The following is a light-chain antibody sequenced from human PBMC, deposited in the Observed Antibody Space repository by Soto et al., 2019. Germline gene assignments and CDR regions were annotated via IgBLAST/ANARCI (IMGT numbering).Light chain of an antibody. CDR1: SSDVGGFNS. Sequence: QSALTQPRSVSGSPGQSVTISCTGTSSDVGGFNSVSWYQQHPGKAPKLMIYDVNKRPSGVPDRFSGSKSGSTASLTISGLQAEDEADYYCCSYAGSYSYGFGTGTKGTAL. CDR2: DVN. CDR3: CSYAGSYSYG. V-gene: IGLV2-11*01. J-gene: IGLJ1*01.